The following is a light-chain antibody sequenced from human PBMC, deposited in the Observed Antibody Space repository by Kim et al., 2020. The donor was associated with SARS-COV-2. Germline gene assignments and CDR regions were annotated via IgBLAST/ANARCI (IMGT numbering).Light chain of an antibody. V-gene: IGKV2-30*01. CDR2: KVS. CDR1: QSLVYSDGNTC. Sequence: ASNSCGSSQSLVYSDGNTCLTWFHKRPGQSPRRLVYKVSSGDSGVSDRFSGSGSGSDFTLKISRVEAEDVGIHSSVQGIHGPPTFGEGSKV. CDR3: VQGIHGPPT. J-gene: IGKJ1*01.